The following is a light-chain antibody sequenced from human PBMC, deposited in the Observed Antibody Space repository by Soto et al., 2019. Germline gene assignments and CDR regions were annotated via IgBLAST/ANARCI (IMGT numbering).Light chain of an antibody. CDR1: QSVNSN. CDR2: GAS. V-gene: IGKV3-15*01. J-gene: IGKJ4*01. CDR3: QQYNNWPPLT. Sequence: EIVMTRSPATLSVSPGERATLSCRASQSVNSNLDWYQQKPGQAPRLVIFGASNRATGIPARFSGSGSGTEFALTITSLHSEDFAVYYCQQYNNWPPLTFGGGTKVDIX.